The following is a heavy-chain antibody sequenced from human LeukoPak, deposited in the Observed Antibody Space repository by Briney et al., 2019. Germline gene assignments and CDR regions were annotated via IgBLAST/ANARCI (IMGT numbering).Heavy chain of an antibody. V-gene: IGHV4-59*01. CDR2: IYYSGST. Sequence: SETLSLTCTVSGGSISSYYWSWIRQPPGKGLEWIGYIYYSGSTNYNPSLKSRVTISVDTSKNQFSLTLSSVTAADTAVYYCARGKWELPWWFDPWGQGTLVTVSS. CDR1: GGSISSYY. D-gene: IGHD1-26*01. J-gene: IGHJ5*02. CDR3: ARGKWELPWWFDP.